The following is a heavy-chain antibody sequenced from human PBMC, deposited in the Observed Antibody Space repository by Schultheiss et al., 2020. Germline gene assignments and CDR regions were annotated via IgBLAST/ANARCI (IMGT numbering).Heavy chain of an antibody. J-gene: IGHJ1*01. D-gene: IGHD4-23*01. V-gene: IGHV6-1*01. CDR3: ARGYLRGGNKYFQH. CDR1: GDSVSSNSAA. CDR2: TYYRSKWYN. Sequence: QTLSLTCAISGDSVSSNSAAWNWIRQSPSRGLEWLGRTYYRSKWYNDYAVSVKSRITINPDTSKNQFSLQLNSVTPEDTAVYYCARGYLRGGNKYFQHWGQGTLVTVSS.